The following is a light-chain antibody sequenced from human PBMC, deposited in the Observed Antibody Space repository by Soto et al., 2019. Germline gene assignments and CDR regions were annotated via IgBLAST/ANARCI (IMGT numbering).Light chain of an antibody. CDR1: QSVSSY. Sequence: EIALTPSAATLSLYHGARDTLPCRASQSVSSYLAWYQQKPGQAPRLLIYDASNRATGIPARFSGSGSGTDFTLTISSLEPEDFAVYYCQQRSKWQGATFGGGTKVDIK. CDR3: QQRSKWQGAT. V-gene: IGKV3-11*01. J-gene: IGKJ4*01. CDR2: DAS.